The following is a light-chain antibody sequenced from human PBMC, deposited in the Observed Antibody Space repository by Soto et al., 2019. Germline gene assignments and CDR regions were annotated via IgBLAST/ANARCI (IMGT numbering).Light chain of an antibody. CDR2: KAS. CDR3: QHYKSYPYS. CDR1: QTISSW. J-gene: IGKJ2*03. V-gene: IGKV1-5*03. Sequence: DIPMTQSRSTLSASVGDRVTITCRASQTISSWLAWYQQKPGKVPKLLIYKASSLESGVPSRFSGSGSGTEFTLTISRVQPDDFATYYCQHYKSYPYSFGQGTNLEIK.